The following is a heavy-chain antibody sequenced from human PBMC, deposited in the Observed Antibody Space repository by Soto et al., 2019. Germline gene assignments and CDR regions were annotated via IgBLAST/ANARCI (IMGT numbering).Heavy chain of an antibody. Sequence: SETLSLTCAVYGGSFSGYYWSWIRQPPGKGLEWIGEINHSGSTNYNPSLKSRVTISVDTSKNQFSLKLSSVTAADTAVYYCARELRRGSGSYYKQPARPFDYWGQGTLVTVSS. CDR1: GGSFSGYY. CDR3: ARELRRGSGSYYKQPARPFDY. V-gene: IGHV4-34*01. CDR2: INHSGST. D-gene: IGHD3-10*01. J-gene: IGHJ4*02.